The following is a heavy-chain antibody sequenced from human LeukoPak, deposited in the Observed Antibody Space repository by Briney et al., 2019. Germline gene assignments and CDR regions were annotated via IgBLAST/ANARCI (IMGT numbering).Heavy chain of an antibody. D-gene: IGHD6-19*01. V-gene: IGHV3-30*02. CDR1: GFTFSSYG. CDR3: AKDPAPPVYSSGWYPGDY. J-gene: IGHJ4*02. CDR2: IRYDGSNK. Sequence: GGSLRLSCAASGFTFSSYGMHWVRQAPGKGLEWVAFIRYDGSNKYYADSVKGRFTISRDNSKNTLYLQMNSLRAEDTAVYYCAKDPAPPVYSSGWYPGDYWGQGTLVTVSS.